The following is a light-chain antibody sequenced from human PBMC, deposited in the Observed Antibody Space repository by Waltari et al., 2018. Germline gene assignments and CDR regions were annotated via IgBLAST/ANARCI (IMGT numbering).Light chain of an antibody. Sequence: QSALTQPASLSGSPGPSIPLHCPGTYRYIRTFNLAHWYQRRPDKAPKLSIYEVNKRPSGVSHRFSGSKSGNTASLTISGLQAEDEADYYCCSYAGSKTYVFGPGTKVTVL. CDR3: CSYAGSKTYV. CDR1: YRYIRTFNL. CDR2: EVN. J-gene: IGLJ1*01. V-gene: IGLV2-23*02.